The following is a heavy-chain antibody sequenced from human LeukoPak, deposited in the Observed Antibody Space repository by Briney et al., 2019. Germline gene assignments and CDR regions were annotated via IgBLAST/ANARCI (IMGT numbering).Heavy chain of an antibody. CDR2: IRDDGSSK. Sequence: PGGSLRLSCVVSGFPFSSYGLHWVRQTPGKGLEWVAFIRDDGSSKYYADSVKGRFTISRDNSRNTLYLQMNILRAEDTAVYYCTRGGGWQQQPLYCSDYWGQGTLVTVSS. J-gene: IGHJ4*02. V-gene: IGHV3-30*02. D-gene: IGHD6-13*01. CDR1: GFPFSSYG. CDR3: TRGGGWQQQPLYCSDY.